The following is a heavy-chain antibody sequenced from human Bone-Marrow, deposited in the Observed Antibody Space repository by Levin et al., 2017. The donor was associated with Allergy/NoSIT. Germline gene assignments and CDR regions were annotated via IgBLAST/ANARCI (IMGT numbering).Heavy chain of an antibody. Sequence: ASVKVSCKASGYTFSDYYMNWVRQAPGQGLEWMGWINPNSGGTTFTQKFQGRVTLTRDTSSTTANMELSRLRSDDTAVYYCARSYYYDTNYYSYGMDVWGQGTTVTVSS. CDR2: INPNSGGT. CDR3: ARSYYYDTNYYSYGMDV. CDR1: GYTFSDYY. V-gene: IGHV1-2*02. J-gene: IGHJ6*02. D-gene: IGHD3-22*01.